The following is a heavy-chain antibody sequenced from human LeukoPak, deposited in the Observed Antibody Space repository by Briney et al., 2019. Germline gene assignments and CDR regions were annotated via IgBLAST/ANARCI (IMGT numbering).Heavy chain of an antibody. CDR1: GFTGGINDY. CDR2: IYSSGNT. D-gene: IGHD1-26*01. Sequence: GGSLRLSCAGSGFTGGINDYMSWVRQAPGKGLEWVSVIYSSGNTYYADSVRGRFTISRDKSKNTLYLQMNSLTVEDTAMYYCTRTDLWVSWGQGAQVIVSS. V-gene: IGHV3-66*01. J-gene: IGHJ5*02. CDR3: TRTDLWVS.